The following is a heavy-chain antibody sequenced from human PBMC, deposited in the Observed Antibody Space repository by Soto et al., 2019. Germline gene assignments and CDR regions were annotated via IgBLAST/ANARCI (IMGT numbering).Heavy chain of an antibody. V-gene: IGHV5-51*01. J-gene: IGHJ4*02. CDR3: VRPNFGALTHFDF. CDR1: GYTFTNYW. Sequence: PGESLKISCKAIGYTFTNYWIGWVRQTPGKGLEWMGIIFPGDSDTRYNPSFEGQVTVSADESISTAYLQWNTLKASDTAMYYCVRPNFGALTHFDFWGQGTLVIVSS. CDR2: IFPGDSDT. D-gene: IGHD3-16*01.